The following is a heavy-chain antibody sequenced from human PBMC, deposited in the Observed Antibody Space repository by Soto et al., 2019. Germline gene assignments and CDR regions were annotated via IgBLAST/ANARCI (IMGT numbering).Heavy chain of an antibody. CDR2: IYTSGST. CDR3: ARDVVIGRQLDY. V-gene: IGHV4-4*07. J-gene: IGHJ4*02. D-gene: IGHD2-21*01. Sequence: PTETLSLTCTVQGGSISSYSWCWIRLPAGKGLEWIGRIYTSGSTNYNPSLKSRVTMSVDTSKNQFSLKLSSVTAADTAVYYCARDVVIGRQLDYSAQGTLDPGSS. CDR1: GGSISSYS.